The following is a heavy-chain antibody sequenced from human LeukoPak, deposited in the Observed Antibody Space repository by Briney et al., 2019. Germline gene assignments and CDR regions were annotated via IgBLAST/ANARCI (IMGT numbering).Heavy chain of an antibody. CDR2: LYIGGNT. V-gene: IGHV3-53*01. J-gene: IGHJ4*02. CDR1: GLTVGSNY. CDR3: TTAAGYNYGQY. Sequence: PGGSLRLSCAASGLTVGSNYMNWVRQAPGKGLEWVSALYIGGNTYYADSVRGRLTTSRDNSKNTLYLQMNSLRAEDTAIYYCTTAAGYNYGQYWGQGTLVTVSS. D-gene: IGHD5-18*01.